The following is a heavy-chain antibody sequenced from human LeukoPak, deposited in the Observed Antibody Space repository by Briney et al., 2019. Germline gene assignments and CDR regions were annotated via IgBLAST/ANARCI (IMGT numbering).Heavy chain of an antibody. J-gene: IGHJ4*02. CDR3: ARGGSRYSSGWYVY. CDR2: IYYSGST. V-gene: IGHV4-30-4*08. Sequence: PSETLSLTCTVSGGSISSGDYYWSWIRQPPGKGLEWIGYIYYSGSTYYNPSLKSQVTISVDTSKNQFSLKLSSVTAADTAVYYCARGGSRYSSGWYVYWGQGTLVTVSS. D-gene: IGHD6-19*01. CDR1: GGSISSGDYY.